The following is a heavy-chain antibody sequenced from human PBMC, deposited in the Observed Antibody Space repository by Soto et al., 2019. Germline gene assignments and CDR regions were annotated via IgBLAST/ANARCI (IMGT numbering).Heavy chain of an antibody. V-gene: IGHV4-31*03. D-gene: IGHD3-10*01. J-gene: IGHJ6*03. CDR1: GGAISSGGYY. CDR3: ASIWDGSGKFDYYYYYMDV. CDR2: IYYSGST. Sequence: QVQLQASGPGLVKPSQTLSLTCTVSGGAISSGGYYWSWILQHQGKGLEWIGYIYYSGSTYYNPSLKRRVTISVDTSKNQFSLKLSSVTAADTAVYYCASIWDGSGKFDYYYYYMDVWGKGSTVTVSS.